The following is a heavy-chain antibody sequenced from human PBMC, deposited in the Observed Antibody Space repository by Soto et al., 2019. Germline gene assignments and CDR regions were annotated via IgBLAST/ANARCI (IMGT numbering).Heavy chain of an antibody. CDR1: GFTFSSYA. Sequence: GGSLRLSCAASGFTFSSYAMSWVRQAPGKGLEWVSAISGSGGSTYYADSVKGRFTISRDNSKNTLYLQMNSLRAEDTAVYYCAKDPTEPSMVTPSFLHFDYWGQGTLVTVSS. V-gene: IGHV3-23*01. CDR3: AKDPTEPSMVTPSFLHFDY. J-gene: IGHJ4*02. CDR2: ISGSGGST. D-gene: IGHD5-18*01.